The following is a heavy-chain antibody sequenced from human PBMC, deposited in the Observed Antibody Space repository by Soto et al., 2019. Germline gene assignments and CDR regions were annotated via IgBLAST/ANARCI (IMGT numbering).Heavy chain of an antibody. V-gene: IGHV4-34*01. Sequence: PSETLSLTCAAYGGSFSGYYWSWIRQPPGKGLEWIGEINHSGSTNYNPSLKSRVTISVDTSKNQFSLKLSSVTAADTTVYYCARGLGYSGIVVVPAAMIRGWFDPWGQGTLVTVSS. CDR3: ARGLGYSGIVVVPAAMIRGWFDP. CDR1: GGSFSGYY. CDR2: INHSGST. J-gene: IGHJ5*02. D-gene: IGHD2-2*01.